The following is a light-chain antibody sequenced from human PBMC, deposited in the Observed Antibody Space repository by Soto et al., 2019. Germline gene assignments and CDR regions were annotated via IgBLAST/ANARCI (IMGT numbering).Light chain of an antibody. CDR2: GAS. CDR3: QQYNNWPPWT. V-gene: IGKV3-15*01. Sequence: EIMMTQSPATLSVSPGERATLSCRASQSVSSNLAWYQQKPGQAPRLLIYGASTRATGRPVRFSGSGSGTEFTLTISSLQSEDFAIYYCQQYNNWPPWTFGQGTKVES. J-gene: IGKJ1*01. CDR1: QSVSSN.